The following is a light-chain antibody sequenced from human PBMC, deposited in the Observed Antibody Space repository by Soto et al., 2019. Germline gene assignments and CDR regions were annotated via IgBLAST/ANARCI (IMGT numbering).Light chain of an antibody. J-gene: IGKJ5*01. CDR1: QSVSSSY. CDR3: QQDNQGIS. V-gene: IGKV3-15*01. CDR2: DAS. Sequence: IVWTQSPGTVSLSPGERAILSYGASQSVSSSYLAWYQQKPGQPPRLLIYDASTRATGIPARFSGSGSGTEFTLTITSLQSEDFAVYYCQQDNQGISSGQGTRLEIK.